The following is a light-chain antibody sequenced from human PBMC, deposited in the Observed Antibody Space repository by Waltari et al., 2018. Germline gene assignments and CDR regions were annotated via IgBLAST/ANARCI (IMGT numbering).Light chain of an antibody. CDR1: QSINTY. CDR2: DAA. CDR3: QQRSNWPPIT. Sequence: EIVLTQSPATLSLSPGERATLSCRASQSINTYLAWYQQKPGQAPRLLIYDAANRATGIPARFSGSGSGTDFTLIISILEPEDFAVYYCQQRSNWPPITFGQGTRLEMK. V-gene: IGKV3-11*01. J-gene: IGKJ5*01.